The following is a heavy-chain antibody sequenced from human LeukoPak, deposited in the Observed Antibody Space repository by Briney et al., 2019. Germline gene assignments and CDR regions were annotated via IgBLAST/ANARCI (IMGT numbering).Heavy chain of an antibody. CDR2: IRYDGSNK. CDR3: AGRGYSYGYEDDY. Sequence: PGGSLRLSCAASGFTFSSYGMHWVRQAPGKGLEWVAFIRYDGSNKYYADSVKGRFTISRDNSKNTLYLQMNSLRAEDTAVYYCAGRGYSYGYEDDYWGQGTLVTVSS. V-gene: IGHV3-30*02. J-gene: IGHJ4*02. CDR1: GFTFSSYG. D-gene: IGHD5-18*01.